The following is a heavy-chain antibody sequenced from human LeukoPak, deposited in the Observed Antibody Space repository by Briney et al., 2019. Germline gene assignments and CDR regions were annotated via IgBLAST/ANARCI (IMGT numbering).Heavy chain of an antibody. V-gene: IGHV3-23*01. CDR2: ISRSGDNT. CDR3: AKAGANWFDP. J-gene: IGHJ5*02. Sequence: PCGSLRLSCGASGFTFSGYAMSWVRQAPGKGLQWVSTISRSGDNTYYADSVKGRFTISRDNSKNTLYVQMNSLRAEDTAIYYCAKAGANWFDPWGQGTLVTVSS. CDR1: GFTFSGYA. D-gene: IGHD3-10*01.